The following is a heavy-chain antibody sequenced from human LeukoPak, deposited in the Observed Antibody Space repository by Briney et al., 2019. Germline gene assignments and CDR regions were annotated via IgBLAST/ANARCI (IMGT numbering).Heavy chain of an antibody. D-gene: IGHD3-16*02. CDR1: DDSISSGGYS. CDR3: ARDRGIMLTFGGVVAKGAHY. J-gene: IGHJ4*02. V-gene: IGHV4-30-4*07. Sequence: SETLSLTCAVSDDSISSGGYSWSWIRQPPGKGLEWIGYIYDSGSTYYNPSLKSRLTISIDMSKNQFSLKLSSVTAADTALYYCARDRGIMLTFGGVVAKGAHYWGQGTLVTVSS. CDR2: IYDSGST.